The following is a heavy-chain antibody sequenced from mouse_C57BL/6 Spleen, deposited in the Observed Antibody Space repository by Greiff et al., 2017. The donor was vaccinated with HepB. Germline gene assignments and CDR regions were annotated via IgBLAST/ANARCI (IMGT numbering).Heavy chain of an antibody. D-gene: IGHD2-4*01. CDR3: AFYDYDGAWFAY. CDR2: ISYDGSN. Sequence: EVQLQESGPGLVKPSQSLSLTCSVTGYSITSGYYWNWIRQFPGNKLEWMGYISYDGSNNYNPSLKNRISITRDTSKNQFFLKLNSVTTEDTATYYCAFYDYDGAWFAYWGQGTLVTVSA. V-gene: IGHV3-6*01. J-gene: IGHJ3*01. CDR1: GYSITSGYY.